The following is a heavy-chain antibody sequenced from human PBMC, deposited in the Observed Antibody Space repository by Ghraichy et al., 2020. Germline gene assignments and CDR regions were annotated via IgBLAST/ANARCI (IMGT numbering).Heavy chain of an antibody. J-gene: IGHJ4*02. CDR2: ISGSGGST. CDR3: AKPHYSYVIYYFDY. Sequence: LSLTCAASGFTFSSYAMSWVRQAPGKGLEWVSAISGSGGSTYYADSVKGRFTISRDNSKNTLYLQMNSLRAEDTAVYYCAKPHYSYVIYYFDYWGQVTLVTVSS. CDR1: GFTFSSYA. V-gene: IGHV3-23*01. D-gene: IGHD5-18*01.